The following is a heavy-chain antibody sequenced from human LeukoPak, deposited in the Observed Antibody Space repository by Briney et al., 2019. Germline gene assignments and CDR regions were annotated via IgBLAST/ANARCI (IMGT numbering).Heavy chain of an antibody. V-gene: IGHV1-69*04. Sequence: ASVKVSCKASGGTFSSYAISWVRQAPGQGLEWMGRIIPILGIANYAQKFQGRVTITADKSTSTAYMELSSLRSEDTAVYYCARDLKGALFHNTNWFDPWGQGTLVTVSS. CDR1: GGTFSSYA. CDR3: ARDLKGALFHNTNWFDP. CDR2: IIPILGIA. D-gene: IGHD3-10*01. J-gene: IGHJ5*02.